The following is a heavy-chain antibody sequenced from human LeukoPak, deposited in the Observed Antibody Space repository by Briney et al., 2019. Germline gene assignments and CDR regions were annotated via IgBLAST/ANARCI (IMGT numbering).Heavy chain of an antibody. Sequence: PGGSLRLSCAASGFTFNFYAMTWVRQAPGKGLEWVSIISGSGVSTYSADSVKGRFTISRDNSKNMVYLQMNSLRADDTAVYYCVKGYSGPPGSFDYWGQGTLVTVSS. D-gene: IGHD3-10*01. J-gene: IGHJ4*02. CDR1: GFTFNFYA. V-gene: IGHV3-23*01. CDR2: ISGSGVST. CDR3: VKGYSGPPGSFDY.